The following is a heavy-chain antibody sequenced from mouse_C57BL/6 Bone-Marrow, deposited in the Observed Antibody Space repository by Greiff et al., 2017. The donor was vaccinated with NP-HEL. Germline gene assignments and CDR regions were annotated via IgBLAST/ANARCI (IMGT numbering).Heavy chain of an antibody. V-gene: IGHV5-17*01. CDR1: GFTFSDYG. CDR2: ISSGSSTI. CDR3: ARLLPLYWYFDV. J-gene: IGHJ1*03. D-gene: IGHD1-1*01. Sequence: EVMLVESGGGLVKPGGSLKLSCAASGFTFSDYGMHWVRQAPEKGLEWVAYISSGSSTIYYADTVKGRFTISRDNAKNTLFLQMTSLRSEDTAMYYCARLLPLYWYFDVWGTGTTVTVSS.